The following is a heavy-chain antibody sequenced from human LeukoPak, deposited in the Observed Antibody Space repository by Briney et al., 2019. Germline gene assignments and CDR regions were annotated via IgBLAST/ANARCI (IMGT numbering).Heavy chain of an antibody. Sequence: ASVKVSCKASGYTFTGYYMHWVRQAPGQGLEWMGWINPNSGGTNYAQKFQGRVTTTRDTSISTAYMELSRLRSDDTAVYYCARVEWETNYYFDYWGQGTLVTVSS. CDR3: ARVEWETNYYFDY. CDR2: INPNSGGT. J-gene: IGHJ4*02. V-gene: IGHV1-2*02. CDR1: GYTFTGYY. D-gene: IGHD1-26*01.